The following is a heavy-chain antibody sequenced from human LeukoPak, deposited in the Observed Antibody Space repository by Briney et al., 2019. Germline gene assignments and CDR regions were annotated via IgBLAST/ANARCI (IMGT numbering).Heavy chain of an antibody. Sequence: GGSLRLSCAASGFTVSSNYRSWVPQAPGKGLEWVSVIYSGGSTYYADSVKSRFTVSRDNSKNTLYLQMNSMRAEYTAVYYCARGGIAIPFDYWGQGALVTVSS. CDR3: ARGGIAIPFDY. CDR1: GFTVSSNY. V-gene: IGHV3-66*01. J-gene: IGHJ4*02. D-gene: IGHD6-13*01. CDR2: IYSGGST.